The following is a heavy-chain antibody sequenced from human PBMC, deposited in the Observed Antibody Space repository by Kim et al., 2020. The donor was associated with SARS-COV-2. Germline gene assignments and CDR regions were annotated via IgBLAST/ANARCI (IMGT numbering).Heavy chain of an antibody. CDR3: VGAVGAY. J-gene: IGHJ4*02. D-gene: IGHD1-26*01. V-gene: IGHV3-64D*09. Sequence: NGGSTYYADSVKGRFTISRDNSKNTLYLQMSSLRAEDTAVYYCVGAVGAYWGQGTLVTVSS. CDR2: NGGST.